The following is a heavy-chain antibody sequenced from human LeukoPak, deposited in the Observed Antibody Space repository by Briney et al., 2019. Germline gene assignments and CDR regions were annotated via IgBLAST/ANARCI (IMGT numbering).Heavy chain of an antibody. D-gene: IGHD6-6*01. CDR3: ARKYSSWGYFDY. Sequence: ASVKVSCKASGYTFTGYYMHWVRQAPGQGLAWMGWINPNSGGTNYAQKFQGRVTMTRDTSISTAYMELSRLRSDDTAVYYCARKYSSWGYFDYWGQGTLVTVSS. V-gene: IGHV1-2*02. CDR1: GYTFTGYY. J-gene: IGHJ4*02. CDR2: INPNSGGT.